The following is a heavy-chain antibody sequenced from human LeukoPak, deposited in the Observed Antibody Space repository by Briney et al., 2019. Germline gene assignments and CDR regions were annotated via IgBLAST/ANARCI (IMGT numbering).Heavy chain of an antibody. J-gene: IGHJ3*02. CDR3: ASEASSDDAFDI. V-gene: IGHV4-59*01. CDR1: GGSISSYY. Sequence: PSETLSLTCTVSGGSISSYYWSWIRQPPGKGLEWIGYIYYSGSTNYNPSLKSRVTISVETSKNQFSLKLSSVTAADTAVYYCASEASSDDAFDIWGQGTMVTVSS. CDR2: IYYSGST.